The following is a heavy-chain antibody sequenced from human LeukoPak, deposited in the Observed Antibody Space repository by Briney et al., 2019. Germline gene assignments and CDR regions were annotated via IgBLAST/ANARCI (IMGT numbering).Heavy chain of an antibody. V-gene: IGHV3-23*01. J-gene: IGHJ4*02. D-gene: IGHD3-22*01. CDR1: GFTFSIYA. Sequence: GGSLRLSCAASGFTFSIYAMSWVRQAPGKGLEWVSVLSASGGSTYYGDSVKGRFTISRDNSKNTLYLQMNSLRAEDTAVYYCAKAPTKEEEWLLLNYFDYWGQGTLVTVSS. CDR3: AKAPTKEEEWLLLNYFDY. CDR2: LSASGGST.